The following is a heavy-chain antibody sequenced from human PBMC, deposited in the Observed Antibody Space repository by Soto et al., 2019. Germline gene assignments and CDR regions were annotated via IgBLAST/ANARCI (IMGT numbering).Heavy chain of an antibody. CDR1: GFTFSSYG. CDR3: AKDVADYSNHYYYGMDV. J-gene: IGHJ6*02. CDR2: ISYDGSNK. V-gene: IGHV3-30*18. Sequence: GGSLRLSCAASGFTFSSYGMHWVRQAPGKGLEWVAVISYDGSNKYYADSVKGRFTISRDNSKNTLYLQMNSLRAEDTAVYYCAKDVADYSNHYYYGMDVWGQGTTVTVSS. D-gene: IGHD4-4*01.